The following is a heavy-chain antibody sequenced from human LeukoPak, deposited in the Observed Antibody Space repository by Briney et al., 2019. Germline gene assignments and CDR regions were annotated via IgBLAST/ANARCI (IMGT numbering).Heavy chain of an antibody. CDR3: AREGPGIAAAGDHPCMDV. D-gene: IGHD6-13*01. CDR2: ISYDGSNK. J-gene: IGHJ6*02. CDR1: GFTFSSYA. Sequence: PGRSLRLSCAASGFTFSSYAMHWVRQAPGKGLEWVAVISYDGSNKFYADSVKGRFTISRDNSKNTLYLQMNSLRAEDSAVYYCAREGPGIAAAGDHPCMDVWGQGTTVTVSS. V-gene: IGHV3-30-3*01.